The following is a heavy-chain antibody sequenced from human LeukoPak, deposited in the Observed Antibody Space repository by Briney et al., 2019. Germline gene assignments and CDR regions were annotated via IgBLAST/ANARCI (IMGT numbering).Heavy chain of an antibody. CDR1: GGSISSINW. V-gene: IGHV4-4*02. Sequence: SETLSLTCGVSGGSISSINWWCWVRQPPGRGLEWIGEIYHGGGSNYNPSLKSRVTISVDTSKNQFSLNLSSVTAADTAVYYCATVYSGYDVVGEDYWGQGTLVTVSS. D-gene: IGHD5-12*01. CDR2: IYHGGGS. CDR3: ATVYSGYDVVGEDY. J-gene: IGHJ4*02.